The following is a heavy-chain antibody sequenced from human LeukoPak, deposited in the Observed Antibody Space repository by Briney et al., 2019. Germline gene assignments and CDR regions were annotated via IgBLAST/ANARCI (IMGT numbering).Heavy chain of an antibody. CDR3: ATLYAGSTDY. V-gene: IGHV3-74*01. CDR2: IKPDGSSI. Sequence: GGSLRLSCAASGFTFNSYWMNWVRQAPGKGLVWVARIKPDGSSISSADSVKGRFTISRDNAKNTLYLQMNSLRAEDTAVYYCATLYAGSTDYWGRGTLVTVSS. CDR1: GFTFNSYW. J-gene: IGHJ4*02. D-gene: IGHD2-8*01.